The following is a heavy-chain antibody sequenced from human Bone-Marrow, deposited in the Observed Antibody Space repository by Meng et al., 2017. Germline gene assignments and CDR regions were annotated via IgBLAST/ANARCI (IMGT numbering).Heavy chain of an antibody. J-gene: IGHJ4*02. CDR1: GFTFSSYG. D-gene: IGHD6-19*01. CDR2: IYTAGGT. V-gene: IGHV3-66*01. Sequence: VQLLESGGGVVQPGRSLRLSCAASGFTFSSYGMHWVRQAPGKGLEWVSVIYTAGGTYYADSVKGRFTISRDNSKNTLYLQMNSLRAEDTAVYYCARDSSGPGYWGQGTLVTVSS. CDR3: ARDSSGPGY.